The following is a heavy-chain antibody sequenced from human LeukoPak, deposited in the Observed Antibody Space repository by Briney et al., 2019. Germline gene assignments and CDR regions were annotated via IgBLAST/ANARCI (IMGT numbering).Heavy chain of an antibody. D-gene: IGHD3-22*01. J-gene: IGHJ3*02. CDR2: ISYDGSNK. CDR3: AKGASGLSYYYDSSGYYSRDAFDI. CDR1: GFTFSSYG. Sequence: PGGSLRLSCAASGFTFSSYGMHWVRQAPGKGLEWVAVISYDGSNKYYADSVKGRFTISRDNSKNTLYLQMNSLRAEGTAVYYCAKGASGLSYYYDSSGYYSRDAFDIWGQGTMVTVSS. V-gene: IGHV3-30*18.